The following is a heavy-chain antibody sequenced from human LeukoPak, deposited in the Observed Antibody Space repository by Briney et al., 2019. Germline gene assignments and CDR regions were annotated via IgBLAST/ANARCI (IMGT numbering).Heavy chain of an antibody. CDR3: TTGRGYSVYDIDH. CDR1: GLSFSYAW. V-gene: IGHV3-15*01. Sequence: PGGSLRLSCVDSGLSFSYAWMNWVRQAPGRGLEWVGRIKGKTDGGTTDYAAPVKGRFTISRDDSKNTLYLQMNSLKTEDTGVYYCTTGRGYSVYDIDHWGQGTLVTVSS. CDR2: IKGKTDGGTT. D-gene: IGHD5/OR15-5a*01. J-gene: IGHJ4*02.